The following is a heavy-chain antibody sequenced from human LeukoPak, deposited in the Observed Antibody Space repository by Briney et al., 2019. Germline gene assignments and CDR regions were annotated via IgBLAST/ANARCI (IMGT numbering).Heavy chain of an antibody. D-gene: IGHD3-22*01. Sequence: SETLSLTCTVSGGSISSGGYYWSWIRQPPGKGLEWIGYIYHSGSTYYNPSLKSRVTISVDRSKNQFSLKLSSVTAADTAVYYCARVAYYDSSGSPWGQGTLVTVSS. CDR1: GGSISSGGYY. CDR2: IYHSGST. CDR3: ARVAYYDSSGSP. V-gene: IGHV4-30-2*01. J-gene: IGHJ5*02.